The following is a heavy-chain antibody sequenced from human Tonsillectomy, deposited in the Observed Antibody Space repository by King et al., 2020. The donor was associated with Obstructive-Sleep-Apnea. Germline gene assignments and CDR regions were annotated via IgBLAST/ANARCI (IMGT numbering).Heavy chain of an antibody. V-gene: IGHV4-39*07. CDR3: ARVRNYYDSSGYYIFDY. CDR2: IYYSGST. D-gene: IGHD3-22*01. J-gene: IGHJ4*02. CDR1: GGSISSSSDY. Sequence: QLQESGPGLVKPSETLSLTCTVSGGSISSSSDYWGWIRQPPGKGLEWIGSIYYSGSTYYNTSLKSRVTISVDTSKNKFSLKLSSVTAADTAVYYCARVRNYYDSSGYYIFDYWGQGTLVTVSS.